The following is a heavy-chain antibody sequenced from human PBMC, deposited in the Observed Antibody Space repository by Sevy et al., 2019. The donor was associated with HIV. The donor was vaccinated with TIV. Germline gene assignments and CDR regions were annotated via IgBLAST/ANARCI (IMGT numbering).Heavy chain of an antibody. CDR3: ERDRKAAFSGYPGVVYFHFGMDV. D-gene: IGHD5-12*01. V-gene: IGHV3-30*04. CDR2: TSSDGTTT. J-gene: IGHJ6*02. CDR1: GFMFKFYS. Sequence: GGSLRLSCAATGFMFKFYSMHWVRQAPGKGLEWVAVTSSDGTTTHYTDSVRGRFTVSRDNFKNILYLQMNNLRSDDTAVYYSERDRKAAFSGYPGVVYFHFGMDVWGQGTTVTVSS.